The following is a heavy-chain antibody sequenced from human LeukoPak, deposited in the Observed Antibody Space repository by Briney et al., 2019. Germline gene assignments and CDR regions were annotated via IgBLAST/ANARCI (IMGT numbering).Heavy chain of an antibody. CDR3: ARGRYVDWLFDY. D-gene: IGHD3-9*01. V-gene: IGHV3-7*03. Sequence: GGSLRLSCAASGFDCSRYWMTWVRQAPGKGLEWVANIEQDGGEEYYVDSVRGRFTISRDNAKNSLYLQMNSLRVEDTAVYYCARGRYVDWLFDYWGQGTLVTVSS. J-gene: IGHJ4*02. CDR1: GFDCSRYW. CDR2: IEQDGGEE.